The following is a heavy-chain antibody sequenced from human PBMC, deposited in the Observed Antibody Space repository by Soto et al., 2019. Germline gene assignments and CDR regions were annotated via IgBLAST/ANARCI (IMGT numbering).Heavy chain of an antibody. CDR1: GGSFSGYY. D-gene: IGHD3-16*01. CDR2: INHSGST. Sequence: SETRSITCAVYGGSFSGYYWSWIRQPPGKGREWIGEINHSGSTNYNPSLKSRVTISVDTSKNQFSLKLSSVTAADTAVYYCARAGGAYLRTWGQGTLVTVPQ. V-gene: IGHV4-34*01. J-gene: IGHJ5*02. CDR3: ARAGGAYLRT.